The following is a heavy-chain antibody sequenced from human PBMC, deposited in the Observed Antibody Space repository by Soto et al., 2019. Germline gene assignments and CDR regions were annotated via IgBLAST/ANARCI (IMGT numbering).Heavy chain of an antibody. CDR3: ARSVAVPGAHIDY. CDR1: GAPISGSY. V-gene: IGHV4-59*01. D-gene: IGHD6-19*01. CDR2: VYYTGST. J-gene: IGHJ4*02. Sequence: ETLSPTCSVPGAPISGSYWRWIRQSPGEGLEWLGYVYYTGSTNYSPSLRGRVSISVDTSKNEFSLRLSSVTAADTAVYFCARSVAVPGAHIDYWGQGTQVTVSS.